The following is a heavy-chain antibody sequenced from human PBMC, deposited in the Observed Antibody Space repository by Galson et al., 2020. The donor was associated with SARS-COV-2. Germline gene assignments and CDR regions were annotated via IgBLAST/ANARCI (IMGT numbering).Heavy chain of an antibody. V-gene: IGHV5-51*01. Sequence: GESLKISCKGSGYSFTSQWIGWVRQMPGKGLEWLGNIYPGDSNARYSPSFQGQVTFSVDKSLSIAYLQWSSLKASDTAMDYCATWRGSNWFDYWGQGTLVSVSS. J-gene: IGHJ4*02. CDR1: GYSFTSQW. D-gene: IGHD6-13*01. CDR3: ATWRGSNWFDY. CDR2: IYPGDSNA.